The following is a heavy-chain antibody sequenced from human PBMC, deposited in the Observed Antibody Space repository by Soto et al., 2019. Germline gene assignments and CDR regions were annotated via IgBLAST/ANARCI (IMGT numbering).Heavy chain of an antibody. J-gene: IGHJ4*02. V-gene: IGHV4-34*01. Sequence: SVTLSLTCAVYGGSFSGYYWSLIRQPPGKGLEWIGEINHSGSTNYNPSLKSRVTISVDTSRNQFSLKLSSVTAADTAVYYCARGSHLAITMVRGVREARFDYWGQGTLVTVSS. CDR2: INHSGST. CDR1: GGSFSGYY. D-gene: IGHD3-10*01. CDR3: ARGSHLAITMVRGVREARFDY.